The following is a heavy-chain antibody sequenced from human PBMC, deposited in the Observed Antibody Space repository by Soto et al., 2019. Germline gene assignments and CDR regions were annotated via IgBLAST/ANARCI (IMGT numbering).Heavy chain of an antibody. CDR3: GLGYSSSWYGFDY. V-gene: IGHV5-51*01. J-gene: IGHJ4*02. Sequence: RGESLKISSKGSGYSFTSYWIGWVRQMPGKGLEWMGIIYPGDSDTRYSPSFQGQVTISADKSISTAYLQWSSLKASDTAMYYCGLGYSSSWYGFDYWGQGTLVTVSS. D-gene: IGHD6-13*01. CDR2: IYPGDSDT. CDR1: GYSFTSYW.